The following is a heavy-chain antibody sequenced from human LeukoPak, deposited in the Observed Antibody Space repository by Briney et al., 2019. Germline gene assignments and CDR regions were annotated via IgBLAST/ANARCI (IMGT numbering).Heavy chain of an antibody. V-gene: IGHV4-34*01. Sequence: SETLSLTCAVYGGSFSGYYWSWIRQPPGKGLEWIGEINHSGSTNYNPSLKSRVTISVDTSKNQFSLKLSSVTTADTAVYYCAIEGGIAAAGEGYNDYWGQGTLVTVSS. CDR1: GGSFSGYY. J-gene: IGHJ4*02. D-gene: IGHD6-13*01. CDR3: AIEGGIAAAGEGYNDY. CDR2: INHSGST.